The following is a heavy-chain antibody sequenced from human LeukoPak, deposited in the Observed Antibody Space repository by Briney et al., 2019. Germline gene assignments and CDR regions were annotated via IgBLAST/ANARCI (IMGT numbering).Heavy chain of an antibody. CDR2: ISSSSSYI. J-gene: IGHJ4*02. CDR3: ARDNGWSADS. CDR1: GFTFRSYS. D-gene: IGHD2-15*01. V-gene: IGHV3-21*04. Sequence: KSGGSLRLSCAVSGFTFRSYSMNWVRKAPGKGREWVSSISSSSSYIYYADSVKGRFTTSRDNAKNSLYLQMTSLRAEDTAVYYCARDNGWSADSWGQGTLVTVSS.